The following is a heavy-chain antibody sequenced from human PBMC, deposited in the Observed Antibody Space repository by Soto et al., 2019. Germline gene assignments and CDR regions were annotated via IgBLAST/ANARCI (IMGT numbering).Heavy chain of an antibody. CDR2: IYYSGST. V-gene: IGHV4-39*01. J-gene: IGHJ6*02. D-gene: IGHD4-17*01. CDR1: GGSISSSSYY. Sequence: QLQLQESGPGLVKPSETLSLTCTVSGGSISSSSYYWGWIRQPPGKGLEWIGSIYYSGSTYYNPSLKSRVTISVDTSKNQFSLKLSSVTAADTAVYYCASRTTVTSVRCVDVWGQGTTVTVSS. CDR3: ASRTTVTSVRCVDV.